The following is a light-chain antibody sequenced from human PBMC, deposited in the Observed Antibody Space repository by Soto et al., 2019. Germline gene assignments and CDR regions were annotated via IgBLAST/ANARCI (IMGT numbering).Light chain of an antibody. J-gene: IGKJ4*01. CDR1: QSVTSSY. CDR3: QQYSTSRLT. Sequence: EIVLTQSPGTLSLSPGERATLSCRASQSVTSSYLARYQQKPGQAPRLLISGASSRATGIPDRFSGSGSGTDFTLTISRLEPEDFAVYYCQQYSTSRLTFGGGTKVEIK. V-gene: IGKV3-20*01. CDR2: GAS.